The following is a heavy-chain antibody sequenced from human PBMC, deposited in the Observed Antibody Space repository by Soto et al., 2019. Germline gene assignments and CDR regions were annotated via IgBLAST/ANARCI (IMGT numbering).Heavy chain of an antibody. CDR3: ARHWSIAADYWFDP. V-gene: IGHV4-39*01. D-gene: IGHD6-25*01. CDR2: IYYSGST. Sequence: SETLSLTCTVSGGSISSSSYYWGWIRQPPGKGLEWIGSIYYSGSTYYNPSLKSRVTISVDTSKNQFSLKLSSVTAADTAVYYCARHWSIAADYWFDPWGQGTLVTVSS. CDR1: GGSISSSSYY. J-gene: IGHJ5*02.